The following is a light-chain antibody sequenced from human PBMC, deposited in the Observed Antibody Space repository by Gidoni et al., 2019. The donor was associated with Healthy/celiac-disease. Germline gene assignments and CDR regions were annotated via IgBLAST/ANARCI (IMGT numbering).Light chain of an antibody. J-gene: IGLJ2*01. CDR3: SSYAGSNIVV. CDR1: SSDVGGYNY. V-gene: IGLV2-8*01. Sequence: QSALTQPPSASGSPGQSVTISCTGTSSDVGGYNYVSWYQQHPGQAPKLLIYEVSKRPSGVPDRFSGSKSGNPASLTVSGLQAEDEADYSCSSYAGSNIVVFGGGTKLTVL. CDR2: EVS.